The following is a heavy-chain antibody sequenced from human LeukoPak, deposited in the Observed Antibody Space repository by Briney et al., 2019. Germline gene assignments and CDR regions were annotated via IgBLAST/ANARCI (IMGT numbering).Heavy chain of an antibody. CDR3: AVESSGYYYGGGVFDY. V-gene: IGHV1-69*04. Sequence: ASVKVSCKASGGTFSSYAISWVRQAPGQGLEWMGRIIPIFGIANYAQKFQGRVTITADKSTSTAYMELSSLRSEDTAVYYCAVESSGYYYGGGVFDYWGKGTTVTVSS. CDR2: IIPIFGIA. CDR1: GGTFSSYA. D-gene: IGHD3-22*01. J-gene: IGHJ4*03.